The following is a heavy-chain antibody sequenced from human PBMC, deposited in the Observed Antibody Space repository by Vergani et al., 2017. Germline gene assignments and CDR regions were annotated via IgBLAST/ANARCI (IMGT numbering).Heavy chain of an antibody. V-gene: IGHV3-30*03. D-gene: IGHD3-10*01. CDR1: GFTFRSYG. CDR2: ISYDGSNK. Sequence: QVQLVESGGGVVQPGRSLRLSCAASGFTFRSYGMHWVRQVPGKGLEWVAIISYDGSNKYYADSVKGRFTISRDNSKNTLYLQMNSLRAEDTAVYYCAHSLGEYWGQGTLVTVSS. J-gene: IGHJ4*02. CDR3: AHSLGEY.